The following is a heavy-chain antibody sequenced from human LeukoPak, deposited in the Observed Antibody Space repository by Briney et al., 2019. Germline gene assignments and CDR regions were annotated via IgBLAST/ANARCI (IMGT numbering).Heavy chain of an antibody. CDR3: ASDSFYDSGGYFYY. Sequence: NSSETLSLTCSISGGSISSFYWSWIRQPAGKGLEWIGRISTRGNTDYNPSLKSRVTLSVDTSNNQFSLKLSSVTAADTAVYYCASDSFYDSGGYFYYWGQGTLVTVSS. D-gene: IGHD3-22*01. CDR1: GGSISSFY. J-gene: IGHJ4*02. V-gene: IGHV4-4*07. CDR2: ISTRGNT.